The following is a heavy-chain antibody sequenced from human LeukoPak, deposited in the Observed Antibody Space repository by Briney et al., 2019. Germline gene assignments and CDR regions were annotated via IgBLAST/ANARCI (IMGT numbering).Heavy chain of an antibody. CDR2: IKEDASEE. CDR3: ARDYTMVRGVIDY. Sequence: GGSLRLSCAVSGFTSSRHWMSWVRQTPEKGLEWVANIKEDASEENYVDSVKGRFTISRDNAKNTLYLQMNSLRAEDTAVYYCARDYTMVRGVIDYWGQGILVTVSS. CDR1: GFTSSRHW. D-gene: IGHD3-10*01. J-gene: IGHJ4*02. V-gene: IGHV3-7*01.